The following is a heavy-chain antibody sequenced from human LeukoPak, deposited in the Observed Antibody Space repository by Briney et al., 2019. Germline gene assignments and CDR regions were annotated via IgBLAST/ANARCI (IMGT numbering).Heavy chain of an antibody. V-gene: IGHV1-18*01. CDR1: GCTFTSYG. CDR2: ISAYNGNT. Sequence: ASVKVSCKASGCTFTSYGISWVRQAPGQGLEWMGWISAYNGNTNYAQKLQGRVTMTTDTSTSTAYMELRSLRSDDTAVYYCAKASLRGQCYMDVWGKGTTVTISS. J-gene: IGHJ6*03. D-gene: IGHD3-10*01. CDR3: AKASLRGQCYMDV.